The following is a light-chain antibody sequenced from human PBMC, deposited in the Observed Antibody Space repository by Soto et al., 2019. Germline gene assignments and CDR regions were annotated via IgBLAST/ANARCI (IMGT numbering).Light chain of an antibody. J-gene: IGKJ2*01. CDR1: QSVSSSY. CDR2: GAS. V-gene: IGKV3-20*01. CDR3: QQYGSSPYT. Sequence: EIVLTQSPGTLSLSPGERATLSCRASQSVSSSYLAWYQQTPGQAPRLLFYGASSRATGITDRFSGSGSGTDVTLTISRPEPEDFAVYYWQQYGSSPYTFGQGTKLEIK.